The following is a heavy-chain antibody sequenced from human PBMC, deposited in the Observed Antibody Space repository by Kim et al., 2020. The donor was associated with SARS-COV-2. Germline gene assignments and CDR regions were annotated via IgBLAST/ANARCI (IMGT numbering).Heavy chain of an antibody. D-gene: IGHD3-16*01. Sequence: SETLSLTCTVSGGSISSSSYYWGWIRQPPGKGLEWIGSIYYSGSTYYNPSLKSRVTISVDTSKNQFSLKLSSVTAADTAVYYCASSIYHAMMYYFDYWGQGTLVTVSS. J-gene: IGHJ4*02. CDR1: GGSISSSSYY. CDR2: IYYSGST. V-gene: IGHV4-39*07. CDR3: ASSIYHAMMYYFDY.